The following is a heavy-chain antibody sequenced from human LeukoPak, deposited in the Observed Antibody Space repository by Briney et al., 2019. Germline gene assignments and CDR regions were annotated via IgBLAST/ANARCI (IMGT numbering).Heavy chain of an antibody. CDR3: ARGRLRFLVVADAFDI. CDR2: ISASGST. V-gene: IGHV4-61*02. J-gene: IGHJ3*02. D-gene: IGHD3-3*01. Sequence: PSQTLSLTCTVSGGSINSGSYYWSWIRQPAEKELEWIGRISASGSTNYNPSLKSRVTISVDTSKNQFSLKLSSVTAADTAVYYCARGRLRFLVVADAFDIWGQGTMVTVSS. CDR1: GGSINSGSYY.